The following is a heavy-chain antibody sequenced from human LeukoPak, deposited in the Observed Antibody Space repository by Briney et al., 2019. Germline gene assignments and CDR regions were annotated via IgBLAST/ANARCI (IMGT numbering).Heavy chain of an antibody. V-gene: IGHV4-34*01. CDR3: ARYYYDSSGYWDFDY. CDR2: INHSGST. D-gene: IGHD3-22*01. J-gene: IGHJ4*02. Sequence: SETLSLTCAVYGGSFSGYYWSWIRQPPGKGLEWIGEINHSGSTNYNPSLKSRVTISVDTSKNQFSLKLSSVTAADTAVYYCARYYYDSSGYWDFDYWGQGTLVTVSS. CDR1: GGSFSGYY.